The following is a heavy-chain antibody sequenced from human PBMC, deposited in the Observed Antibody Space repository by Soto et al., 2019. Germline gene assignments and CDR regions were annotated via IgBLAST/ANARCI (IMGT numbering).Heavy chain of an antibody. CDR3: ARRLEAVGGAFDI. CDR1: GFTFSSYS. J-gene: IGHJ3*02. Sequence: GGSLRLSCAASGFTFSSYSMNWVRQAPGKGLEWVSYISSSSSTIYYADSVKGRFTISRDNAKNSLYLQMNSLRAEDTAVYYCARRLEAVGGAFDIWGQGTMVTVSS. CDR2: ISSSSSTI. V-gene: IGHV3-48*01. D-gene: IGHD2-15*01.